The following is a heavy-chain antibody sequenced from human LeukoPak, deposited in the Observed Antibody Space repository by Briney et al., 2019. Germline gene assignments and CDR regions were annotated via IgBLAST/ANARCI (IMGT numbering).Heavy chain of an antibody. CDR2: ITNSGNSK. CDR3: ARDGFHFDRPIDY. Sequence: PGGSLRLSCAASEFTFSSYSMNWVRQAPGKGLEWVSYITNSGNSKSYADSVKGRFTISRDNTKNSLYLQMNGLRAEDTAVYYCARDGFHFDRPIDYWGQGTLVTVSS. J-gene: IGHJ4*02. V-gene: IGHV3-48*01. D-gene: IGHD3-22*01. CDR1: EFTFSSYS.